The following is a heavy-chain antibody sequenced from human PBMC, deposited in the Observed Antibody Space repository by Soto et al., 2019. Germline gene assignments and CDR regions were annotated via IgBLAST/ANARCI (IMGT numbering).Heavy chain of an antibody. CDR2: IKQDGSEK. V-gene: IGHV3-7*01. CDR3: ARVTTMGGY. CDR1: GFRFRDYW. J-gene: IGHJ4*02. Sequence: EVQLVESGGGLVQPGGSLRLSCAASGFRFRDYWMYWVRQTPGKGLEWVANIKQDGSEKYYVDSVKGRFTISRDNARNSLFLLMDGLRAEDTAVYFCARVTTMGGYWGQGTLVTVSS. D-gene: IGHD4-17*01.